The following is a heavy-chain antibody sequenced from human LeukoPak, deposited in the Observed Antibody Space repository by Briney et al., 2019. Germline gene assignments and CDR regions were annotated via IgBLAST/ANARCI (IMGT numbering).Heavy chain of an antibody. CDR2: INPNSGGT. Sequence: ASVKVSCKASGYTFIDYYMHWVRQAPGQGLEWMGWINPNSGGTNYAQNFQGRVTMTRDMSTSTVYMELSSLRSEDTAVYYCARVWRPMYSSSGWYGNNWFDPWGQGTLVTVSS. CDR1: GYTFIDYY. CDR3: ARVWRPMYSSSGWYGNNWFDP. V-gene: IGHV1-2*02. D-gene: IGHD6-19*01. J-gene: IGHJ5*02.